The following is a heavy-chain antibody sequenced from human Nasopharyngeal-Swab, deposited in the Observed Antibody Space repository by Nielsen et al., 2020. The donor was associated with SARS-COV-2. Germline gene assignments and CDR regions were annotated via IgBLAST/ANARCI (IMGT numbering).Heavy chain of an antibody. Sequence: SQTLSLPCAISGDSLSSNSAAWNWIRPSPSRGLEWLGRTYYRSKWYNDYAVSVKSRITINPDTSKNQFSLQLNSVAPEDTAVYYCAREAGLEDDAFDIWGQGTMVTVSS. CDR3: AREAGLEDDAFDI. J-gene: IGHJ3*02. V-gene: IGHV6-1*01. D-gene: IGHD1-1*01. CDR1: GDSLSSNSAA. CDR2: TYYRSKWYN.